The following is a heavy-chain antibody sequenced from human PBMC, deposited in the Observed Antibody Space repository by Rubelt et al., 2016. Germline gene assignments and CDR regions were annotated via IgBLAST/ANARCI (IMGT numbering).Heavy chain of an antibody. Sequence: QVQLQQWGAGLLKPSETLSLTCAVYGGSFSGYYWSWIRQPPGKGLEWIGEINHSGSTNYNPSLKSRVTISVDTSKNQFSLKLSSVTDADTAGYYCARVRGRMYGSTSCEFDYWGQGTLVTVSS. D-gene: IGHD2-2*01. CDR2: INHSGST. V-gene: IGHV4-34*01. CDR3: ARVRGRMYGSTSCEFDY. CDR1: GGSFSGYY. J-gene: IGHJ4*02.